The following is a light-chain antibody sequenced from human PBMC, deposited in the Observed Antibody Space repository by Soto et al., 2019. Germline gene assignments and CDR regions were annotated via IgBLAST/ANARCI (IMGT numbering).Light chain of an antibody. CDR2: EVI. CDR1: SSDVGGYNY. V-gene: IGLV2-14*01. Sequence: QSALTQPASVSGSPGQSITISCTGTSSDVGGYNYVSWYQQHPGKAPKLMIYEVINRPSGVSYRFSGSKSGNTASLTISGLQAEDEADYYCSSYTSSSTLFGGGTKLTVL. CDR3: SSYTSSSTL. J-gene: IGLJ3*02.